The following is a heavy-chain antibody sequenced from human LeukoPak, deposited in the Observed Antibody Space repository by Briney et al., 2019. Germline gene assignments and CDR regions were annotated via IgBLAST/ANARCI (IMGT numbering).Heavy chain of an antibody. Sequence: SETLSLTCTVSGGSISSYYWSWIRQPPGKGLEWIGYIYYSGSTNYNPSLKSRVTISVDTSKNQFSLNLTSVTAADTAVYYCARSTRGYFDYWGQGALVTVSS. CDR3: ARSTRGYFDY. J-gene: IGHJ4*02. CDR1: GGSISSYY. V-gene: IGHV4-59*08. CDR2: IYYSGST. D-gene: IGHD3-10*01.